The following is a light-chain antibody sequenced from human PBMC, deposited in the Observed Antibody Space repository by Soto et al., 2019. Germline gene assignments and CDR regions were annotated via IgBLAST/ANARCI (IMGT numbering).Light chain of an antibody. V-gene: IGKV3-20*01. Sequence: ETVLTQSPGTLSLSPGERATLSCRASQSVSSSYLAWYQQKSGQAPRLLIYGASSRATGIPDRFSGSGSGTDFTLTISRLEPEDFAVYYCQQYGSSPPLTFGGGTKVEIK. CDR3: QQYGSSPPLT. J-gene: IGKJ4*01. CDR2: GAS. CDR1: QSVSSSY.